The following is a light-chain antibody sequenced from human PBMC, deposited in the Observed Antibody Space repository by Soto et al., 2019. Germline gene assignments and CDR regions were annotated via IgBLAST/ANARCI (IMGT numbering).Light chain of an antibody. CDR3: SSFASTHTYV. Sequence: QSVLTQPASVSGSPGQSITISCTGTSSDINDYNYVSWYQQHPGKAPKVLIFEVRNRPSGVSDRFSGTKSGTTASLTISGLQAEDEADYYCSSFASTHTYVFGTGTKVTVL. CDR1: SSDINDYNY. J-gene: IGLJ1*01. CDR2: EVR. V-gene: IGLV2-14*01.